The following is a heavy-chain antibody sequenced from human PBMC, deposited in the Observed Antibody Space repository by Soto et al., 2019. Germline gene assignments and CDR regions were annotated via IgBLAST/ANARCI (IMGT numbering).Heavy chain of an antibody. V-gene: IGHV5-51*01. Sequence: EVQLVQSGADIKKPGESLQISCKGVGYKFGSAWIGWVRQMPGKGLEWMGIIKPGTSDIRYSPSCRGHVTISADEAVSTAYLQWSSLKASDTAMYYCARQLSHIYDSWGQGTLVTVSS. CDR1: GYKFGSAW. CDR2: IKPGTSDI. CDR3: ARQLSHIYDS. J-gene: IGHJ4*02. D-gene: IGHD3-3*02.